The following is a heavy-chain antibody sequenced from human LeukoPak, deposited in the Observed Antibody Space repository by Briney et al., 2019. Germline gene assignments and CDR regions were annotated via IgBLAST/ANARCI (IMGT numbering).Heavy chain of an antibody. Sequence: GGSLRLSCAASGFTFSSYWMSWIRQAPGKGLEWVSYISSSGSTIYYADSVKGRFTISRDNAKNSLYLQMNSLRAEDTAVYYCACHSSGWVPNGYWGQGTLVTVSS. CDR3: ACHSSGWVPNGY. V-gene: IGHV3-11*01. CDR1: GFTFSSYW. CDR2: ISSSGSTI. D-gene: IGHD6-19*01. J-gene: IGHJ4*02.